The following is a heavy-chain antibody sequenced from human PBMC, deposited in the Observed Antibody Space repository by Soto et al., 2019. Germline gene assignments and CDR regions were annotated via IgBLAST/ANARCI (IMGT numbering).Heavy chain of an antibody. Sequence: GESLKISCKGSGYSFTSYWISWVRQMPGKGLEWMGRIDPSDSYTNYSPSFQGHVTISADKSISTAYLQWSSLKASDTAMYYCARLESANIWSYPYYFDYWGQGTLVTVSS. CDR1: GYSFTSYW. CDR2: IDPSDSYT. V-gene: IGHV5-10-1*01. CDR3: ARLESANIWSYPYYFDY. J-gene: IGHJ4*02. D-gene: IGHD1-7*01.